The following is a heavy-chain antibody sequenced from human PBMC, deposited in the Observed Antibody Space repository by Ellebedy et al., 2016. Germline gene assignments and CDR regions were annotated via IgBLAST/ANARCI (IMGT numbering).Heavy chain of an antibody. D-gene: IGHD5-12*01. CDR1: GGSISSSSYY. CDR3: ATESTGYSGYDWDNAFNM. CDR2: IYYSGTT. V-gene: IGHV4-39*02. J-gene: IGHJ3*02. Sequence: SETLSLTXTVSGGSISSSSYYWGWIRQPPGKGLEWIGSIYYSGTTYYNPSLKSRVTISVDTSKNQFSLELRSVTAADTAVYYCATESTGYSGYDWDNAFNMWGQGTMVTVSS.